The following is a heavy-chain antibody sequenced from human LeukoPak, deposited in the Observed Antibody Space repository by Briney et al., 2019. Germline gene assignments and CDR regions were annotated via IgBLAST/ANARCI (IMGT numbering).Heavy chain of an antibody. D-gene: IGHD6-13*01. V-gene: IGHV4-61*01. CDR1: GGSVSSGSYY. Sequence: PSETLSLTCTASGGSVSSGSYYWSWIRQPPGKGLEWIGYIYYSGSTNYNPSLKSRVTISVDTSKNQLSLKLSSVTAADTAVYYCARRLSVAAGYFDYWGQGTLVTVSS. J-gene: IGHJ4*02. CDR3: ARRLSVAAGYFDY. CDR2: IYYSGST.